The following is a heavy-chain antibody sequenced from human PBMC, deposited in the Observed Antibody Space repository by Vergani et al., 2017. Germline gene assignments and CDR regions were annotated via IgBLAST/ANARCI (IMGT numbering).Heavy chain of an antibody. D-gene: IGHD3-22*01. J-gene: IGHJ4*02. CDR2: IYYSGST. CDR1: GGSISSGDYY. CDR3: ARSAGGEYYYDSSGYRHFDY. V-gene: IGHV4-30-4*08. Sequence: QVQLQKSGPGLVKPSQTLSLTCTVSGGSISSGDYYWSWIRQPPGKGLEWIGYIYYSGSTYYNPSLKSRVTISVDTSKNQFSLKLSSVTAADTAVYYCARSAGGEYYYDSSGYRHFDYWGQGTLVTVSS.